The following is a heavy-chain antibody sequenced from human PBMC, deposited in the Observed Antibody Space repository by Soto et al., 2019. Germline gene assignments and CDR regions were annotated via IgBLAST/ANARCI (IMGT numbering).Heavy chain of an antibody. CDR1: GYTFTSYD. D-gene: IGHD3-10*01. CDR2: MNPNNGNT. Sequence: GASVKVSCKASGYTFTSYDINWVRQATGQGLEWMGWMNPNNGNTSYAQKFQGRVTMTRNTSISTAYMELRSLRSEDTAVYYCARKPGGLAPYYFDYWGQGTLVTVSS. CDR3: ARKPGGLAPYYFDY. V-gene: IGHV1-8*01. J-gene: IGHJ4*02.